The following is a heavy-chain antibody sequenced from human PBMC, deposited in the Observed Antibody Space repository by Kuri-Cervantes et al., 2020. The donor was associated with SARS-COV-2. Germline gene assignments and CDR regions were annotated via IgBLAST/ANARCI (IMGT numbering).Heavy chain of an antibody. V-gene: IGHV4-61*02. CDR3: ARRAKHWYFDL. CDR1: GGSISGGSYY. D-gene: IGHD4/OR15-4a*01. J-gene: IGHJ2*01. CDR2: IYTSGST. Sequence: SCTVSGGSISGGSYYWSWIRQPAGKGLEWIGRIYTSGSTNYNPSLKSRVTISVDTSKNQFSLKLSSVTAADTAVYYCARRAKHWYFDLWGRGTLVTVSS.